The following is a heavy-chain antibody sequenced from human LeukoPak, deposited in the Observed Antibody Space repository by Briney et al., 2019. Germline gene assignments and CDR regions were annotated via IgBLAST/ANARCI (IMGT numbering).Heavy chain of an antibody. V-gene: IGHV1-69*06. J-gene: IGHJ4*02. CDR2: IIPIFGTA. D-gene: IGHD6-19*01. Sequence: ASVKVSCKASGGTFSSYAISWVRQAPGQGLEWMGGIIPIFGTANYAQKFQGRVTITADKSTSTAYMELSSLRSEDTAVYYCARSSSSRIVRGWADYWGQGTLVTVSS. CDR3: ARSSSSRIVRGWADY. CDR1: GGTFSSYA.